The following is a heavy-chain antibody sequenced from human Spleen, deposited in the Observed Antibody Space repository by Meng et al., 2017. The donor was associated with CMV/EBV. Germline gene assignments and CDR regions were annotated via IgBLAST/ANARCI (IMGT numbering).Heavy chain of an antibody. CDR1: GFPFNSYP. J-gene: IGHJ4*02. D-gene: IGHD2-15*01. Sequence: LSWSVSGFPFNSYPMTWVRQAPGKGLEWVSFISSTGGSIYYGDSVKGRFTISRDNAKNSLFLQMNSLRAEDTAVYYCARVHHSGALAYWGQGTLVTVSS. CDR3: ARVHHSGALAY. V-gene: IGHV3-21*01. CDR2: ISSTGGSI.